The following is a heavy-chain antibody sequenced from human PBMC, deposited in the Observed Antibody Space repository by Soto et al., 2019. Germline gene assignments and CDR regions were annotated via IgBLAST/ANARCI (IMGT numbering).Heavy chain of an antibody. CDR3: AKKINSSLSPGAFDI. CDR1: GFTFSSYS. J-gene: IGHJ3*02. D-gene: IGHD6-6*01. Sequence: GGSLRLSCAASGFTFSSYSMNWVRQAPGKGLEWVSSISSSSSYIYYADSVKGRFTISRDNAKNSLYLQMNSLRAEDTAVYYCAKKINSSLSPGAFDIWGQGTMVTVSS. CDR2: ISSSSSYI. V-gene: IGHV3-21*01.